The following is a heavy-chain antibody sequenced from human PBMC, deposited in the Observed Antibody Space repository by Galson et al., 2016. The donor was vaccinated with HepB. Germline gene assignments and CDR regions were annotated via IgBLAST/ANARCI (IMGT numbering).Heavy chain of an antibody. J-gene: IGHJ4*02. V-gene: IGHV3-30*09. CDR1: GFTFNTYA. D-gene: IGHD4-23*01. CDR2: ISYEGSNK. CDR3: ALEEMILGNPFDY. Sequence: SLRLSCAASGFTFNTYAMHWLRQAPGKGLEWVAVISYEGSNKGYVDSVKGRFAISRDNSKNTLYLQMNSLRVEDTAVYYCALEEMILGNPFDYWGQGTLVTVSS.